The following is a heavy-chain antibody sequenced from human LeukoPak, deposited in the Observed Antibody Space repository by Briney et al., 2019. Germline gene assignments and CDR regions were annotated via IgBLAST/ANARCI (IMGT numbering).Heavy chain of an antibody. CDR2: INHSGST. J-gene: IGHJ4*02. D-gene: IGHD3-10*01. Sequence: SETLSLTCAVYGGSFSGYYWSWIRQPPGKGLEWIGEINHSGSTNYNPSLKSRVTISVDTSKNQFSLKLSSVTAADTAVYYCARLAPYYYGSGSSRRFDYWGQGTLVTVSS. V-gene: IGHV4-34*01. CDR1: GGSFSGYY. CDR3: ARLAPYYYGSGSSRRFDY.